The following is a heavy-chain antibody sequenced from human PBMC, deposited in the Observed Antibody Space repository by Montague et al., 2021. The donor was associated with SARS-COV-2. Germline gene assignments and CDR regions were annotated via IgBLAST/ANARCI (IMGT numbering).Heavy chain of an antibody. Sequence: SLRLSCAASGFSFNGWAMSWVRQAPGKGLEWVSGITGSGGSTYYADSVKGRFTISRDNSKNTLYLQMNSLRAEDTAVYYCAKGYYYDTSGYLHPFDYWGQGTLVTVSS. D-gene: IGHD3-22*01. CDR3: AKGYYYDTSGYLHPFDY. V-gene: IGHV3-23*01. CDR1: GFSFNGWA. J-gene: IGHJ4*02. CDR2: ITGSGGST.